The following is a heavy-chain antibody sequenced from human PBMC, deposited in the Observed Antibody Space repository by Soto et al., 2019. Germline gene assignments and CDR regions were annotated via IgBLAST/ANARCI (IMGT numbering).Heavy chain of an antibody. CDR2: IWYGGSNK. CDR1: GFTFSDYV. Sequence: QVQLVESGGGVVQPGRSLRLSCAASGFTFSDYVMHWVRQAPGKGLGWVAVIWYGGSNKYYADSVKGRFTISRDNSKNTLYMQRNSRRAEDTAVYYCARDTGGQSGNFIFDTWGQGTLVTVSS. CDR3: ARDTGGQSGNFIFDT. J-gene: IGHJ4*02. V-gene: IGHV3-33*01. D-gene: IGHD1-26*01.